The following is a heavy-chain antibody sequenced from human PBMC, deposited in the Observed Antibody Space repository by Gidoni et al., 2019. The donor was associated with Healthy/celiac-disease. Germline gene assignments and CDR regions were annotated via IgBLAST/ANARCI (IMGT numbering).Heavy chain of an antibody. V-gene: IGHV3-30*18. CDR2: ISYDGSNK. CDR1: GFTFSNYG. CDR3: AKSRAIVPTEVCDY. Sequence: QVQLVESGGVVVQPGRSLRLSCIASGFTFSNYGMHWVRPAPGKGLEWVAIISYDGSNKHYADSVKGRFTISRDNSKNTLYLQMNSLRAEDTAVYYCAKSRAIVPTEVCDYWGQGTLVTVSS. J-gene: IGHJ4*02. D-gene: IGHD2-2*01.